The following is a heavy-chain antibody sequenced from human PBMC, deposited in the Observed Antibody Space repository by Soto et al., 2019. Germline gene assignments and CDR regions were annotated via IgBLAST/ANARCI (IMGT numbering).Heavy chain of an antibody. CDR1: GGTFSSYA. J-gene: IGHJ5*02. Sequence: ASVKVSCKASGGTFSSYAISWVRQAPGQGLEWMGGIIPIFGTANYAQKFQGRVTITADESTSTAYMELSSLRSEDTAVYYCARDYSDSSGPPGFDPWGQGTLVTVSS. CDR2: IIPIFGTA. CDR3: ARDYSDSSGPPGFDP. D-gene: IGHD3-22*01. V-gene: IGHV1-69*13.